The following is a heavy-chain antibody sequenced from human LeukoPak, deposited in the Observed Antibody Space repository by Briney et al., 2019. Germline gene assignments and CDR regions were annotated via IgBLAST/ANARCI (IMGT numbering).Heavy chain of an antibody. Sequence: GGSLRLSCAASGFTFSNHWMTWVRQAPGKGLEWVANIKQDGSDKYYVDSVKGRFTISRDNARNSLYLQMSSLRAEDTALYYCARDIPSSWLDGSDLWGQGTMVTVSS. CDR2: IKQDGSDK. CDR1: GFTFSNHW. D-gene: IGHD6-13*01. V-gene: IGHV3-7*05. CDR3: ARDIPSSWLDGSDL. J-gene: IGHJ3*01.